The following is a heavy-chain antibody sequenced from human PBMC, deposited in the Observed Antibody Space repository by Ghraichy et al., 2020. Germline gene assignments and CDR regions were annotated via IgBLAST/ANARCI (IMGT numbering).Heavy chain of an antibody. J-gene: IGHJ4*02. Sequence: SETLSLTCAVYGGSFSGYYWSWIRQPPGKGLEWIGEINHSGSTNYNPSLKSRVTISVDTSKNQFSLKLSSVTAADTAVYYCARRGGSGRVDYWGQGTLVTVSS. V-gene: IGHV4-34*01. CDR2: INHSGST. CDR1: GGSFSGYY. D-gene: IGHD6-19*01. CDR3: ARRGGSGRVDY.